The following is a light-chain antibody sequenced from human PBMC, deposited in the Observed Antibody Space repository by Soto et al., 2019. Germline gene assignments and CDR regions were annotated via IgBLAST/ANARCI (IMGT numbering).Light chain of an antibody. CDR3: CSYAGSSIFYG. V-gene: IGLV2-23*01. CDR2: EGS. CDR1: SSDVGSYNL. J-gene: IGLJ1*01. Sequence: QSALTQPASVSGSPGQSITISCTGTSSDVGSYNLVSWYQQHPGKAPKLMIYEGSKRPSGVSNRFSGCKSGNPASLTISGLQAEDEADYYCCSYAGSSIFYGFGTGTKVTVL.